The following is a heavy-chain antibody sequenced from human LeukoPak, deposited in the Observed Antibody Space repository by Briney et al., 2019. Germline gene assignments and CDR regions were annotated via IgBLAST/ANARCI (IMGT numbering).Heavy chain of an antibody. CDR3: ARARPAYCGGDCYSGSWFDP. V-gene: IGHV3-33*01. D-gene: IGHD2-21*02. CDR1: GFTFSSYG. Sequence: GGSLRLSCAASGFTFSSYGMHWVRQAPGKGLEWVAVIWYDGSNKYYADSVKGRFTISRDNSKNTLYLQMNSLRAEDTAAYYCARARPAYCGGDCYSGSWFDPWGQGTLVTVSS. CDR2: IWYDGSNK. J-gene: IGHJ5*02.